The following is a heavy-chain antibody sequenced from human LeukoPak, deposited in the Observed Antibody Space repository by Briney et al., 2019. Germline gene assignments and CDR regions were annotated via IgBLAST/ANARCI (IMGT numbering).Heavy chain of an antibody. Sequence: GGSLRLSCAASGFTFSSYSMNWVRQALGQGLEWVSSISSSSSYIYYADSVKGRFTISRDNAKNSLYLQMNSLRAEDTAVYYCARRSFAVAGTMDYWGQGTLVTVSS. J-gene: IGHJ4*02. D-gene: IGHD6-19*01. CDR2: ISSSSSYI. CDR3: ARRSFAVAGTMDY. V-gene: IGHV3-21*01. CDR1: GFTFSSYS.